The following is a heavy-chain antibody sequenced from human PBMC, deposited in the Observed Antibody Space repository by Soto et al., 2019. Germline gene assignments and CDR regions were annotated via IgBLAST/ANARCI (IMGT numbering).Heavy chain of an antibody. CDR1: GGTFSSYT. J-gene: IGHJ6*02. V-gene: IGHV1-69*02. Sequence: QVQLVQSGAEVKKPGSSMKVACKASGGTFSSYTISWVRQAPGQGLEWMGRIIPILGIANYAQKFQGRVTITADKSTSTDYMELSSLRSEDTAVYYCASAGYCSRPSCFGAYYYGMAVWGQVSTATVS. CDR2: IIPILGIA. D-gene: IGHD2-2*01. CDR3: ASAGYCSRPSCFGAYYYGMAV.